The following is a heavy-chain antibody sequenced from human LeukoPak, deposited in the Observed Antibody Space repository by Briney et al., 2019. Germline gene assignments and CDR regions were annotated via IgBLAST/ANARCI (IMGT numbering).Heavy chain of an antibody. Sequence: SETLSLTCTISGGSISSLYWGWIRQPPGKGLECLVSIYYSGGTNYNPSLKSRVTISVDTSKIQFSLKLSSVTAADTAVYYCARWQYTISSGWFDPWGQGTLVTVSS. D-gene: IGHD6-6*01. CDR1: GGSISSLY. V-gene: IGHV4-59*08. CDR2: IYYSGGT. J-gene: IGHJ5*02. CDR3: ARWQYTISSGWFDP.